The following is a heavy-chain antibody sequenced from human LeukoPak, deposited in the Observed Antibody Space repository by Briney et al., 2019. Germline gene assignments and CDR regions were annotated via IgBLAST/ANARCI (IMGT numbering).Heavy chain of an antibody. D-gene: IGHD4-17*01. Sequence: GGSLRLSCAASGFTFSSYSMNWVRQAPGKGLEWVSSISSSGSTIYYADSVKGRFTISRDNAKNSLYLQMNSLRAEDTAVYYCARSSDYGDFDYWGQGTLVTVSS. CDR3: ARSSDYGDFDY. CDR1: GFTFSSYS. V-gene: IGHV3-48*04. CDR2: ISSSGSTI. J-gene: IGHJ4*02.